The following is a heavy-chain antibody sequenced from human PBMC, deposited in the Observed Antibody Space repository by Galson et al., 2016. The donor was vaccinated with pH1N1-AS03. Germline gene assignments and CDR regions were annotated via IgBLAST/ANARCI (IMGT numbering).Heavy chain of an antibody. V-gene: IGHV1-69*10. CDR1: GGTFNSYS. D-gene: IGHD3-16*01. CDR3: VTVGDAHGPDV. Sequence: SVKVSCKASGGTFNSYSTNWVRQVPGQGLEWIGGLIPVLGINNKGQNVQGRVSITADTSTSIAYMELSSLRPDDTATYSCVTVGDAHGPDVWGQGTLVTVSS. J-gene: IGHJ4*02. CDR2: LIPVLGIN.